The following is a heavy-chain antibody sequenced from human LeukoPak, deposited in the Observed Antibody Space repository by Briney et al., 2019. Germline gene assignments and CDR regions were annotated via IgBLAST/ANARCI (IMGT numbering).Heavy chain of an antibody. CDR1: GFTVSSNF. Sequence: EGSLRLSCAASGFTVSSNFMSWVRQAPGKGLEWVSFIYSGGSTYYADSVKGRFTISGDNSKNTLYLQMNSLRPEDTAVYYCARGSRNVYFDFWGQGSLVTVSS. J-gene: IGHJ4*02. CDR3: ARGSRNVYFDF. D-gene: IGHD2-8*01. V-gene: IGHV3-66*02. CDR2: IYSGGST.